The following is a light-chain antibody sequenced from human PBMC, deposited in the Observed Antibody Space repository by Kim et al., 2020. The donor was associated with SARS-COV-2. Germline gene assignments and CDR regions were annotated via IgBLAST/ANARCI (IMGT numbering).Light chain of an antibody. V-gene: IGKV3-20*01. CDR1: QSVSSAY. CDR2: AAS. J-gene: IGKJ5*01. CDR3: QLYGTSIP. Sequence: PGERATLSCRASQSVSSAYLAWYQQKPGQAPRLLIYAASSRATGIPDRFSGSGSGTDFTLTISRLEPEDFAVYYCQLYGTSIPFGQGTRL.